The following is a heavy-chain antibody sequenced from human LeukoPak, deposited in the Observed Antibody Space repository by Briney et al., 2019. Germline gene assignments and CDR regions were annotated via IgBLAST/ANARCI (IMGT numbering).Heavy chain of an antibody. J-gene: IGHJ3*01. CDR1: RFTFSDYW. V-gene: IGHV3-74*01. CDR2: INSDASRP. D-gene: IGHD2-15*01. CDR3: ARETREAGSGDHQTDSFDV. Sequence: GGSLRLSCAASRFTFSDYWMHWVRQAPGEGLVWVSRINSDASRPSYADSVKGRFTIPRDNAKNILYLQMNSLRVEDTALYYCARETREAGSGDHQTDSFDVWGQGTMVSVSS.